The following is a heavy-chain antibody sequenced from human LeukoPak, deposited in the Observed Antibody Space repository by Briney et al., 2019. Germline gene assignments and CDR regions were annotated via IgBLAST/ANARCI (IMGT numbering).Heavy chain of an antibody. CDR2: INAGNGNT. J-gene: IGHJ5*02. CDR1: GYTFTSYA. Sequence: ASVKVSCKASGYTFTSYAMHWVRQAPGQRLEWKGWINAGNGNTKYSQKFQGRVTITRDTSASTAYMELSSLRSEDTAVYYCARGALRALYCSSTSCPDWFDPWGQGTLVTVSS. V-gene: IGHV1-3*01. CDR3: ARGALRALYCSSTSCPDWFDP. D-gene: IGHD2-2*01.